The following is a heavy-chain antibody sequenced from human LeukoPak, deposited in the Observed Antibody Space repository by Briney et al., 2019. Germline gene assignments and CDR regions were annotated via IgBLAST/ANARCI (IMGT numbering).Heavy chain of an antibody. D-gene: IGHD1-26*01. Sequence: SETLSLTCTVSGGSISSYYWSWIRQPPGKGLEWIGYIYYSGSTNYNPSLKSRVTISVDTSKNQFSLKLSPVTAADTAVYYCARAAQGRSNKYYYYYYMDVWGKGTTVTVSS. CDR1: GGSISSYY. J-gene: IGHJ6*03. CDR3: ARAAQGRSNKYYYYYYMDV. V-gene: IGHV4-59*01. CDR2: IYYSGST.